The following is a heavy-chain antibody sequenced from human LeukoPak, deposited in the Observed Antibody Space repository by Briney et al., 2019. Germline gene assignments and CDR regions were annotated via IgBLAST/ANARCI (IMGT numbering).Heavy chain of an antibody. CDR2: IYSGGST. CDR1: GLTVSSNY. V-gene: IGHV3-53*01. Sequence: GGSLRLSCAASGLTVSSNYMSWVRLAPGKGLEWVSVIYSGGSTYYADSVKGRFTISRDNSKNTLYLQMNSLRAEDTAVYYCARARSYYDFWSGYFFDYWGQGTLVTVSS. CDR3: ARARSYYDFWSGYFFDY. D-gene: IGHD3-3*01. J-gene: IGHJ4*02.